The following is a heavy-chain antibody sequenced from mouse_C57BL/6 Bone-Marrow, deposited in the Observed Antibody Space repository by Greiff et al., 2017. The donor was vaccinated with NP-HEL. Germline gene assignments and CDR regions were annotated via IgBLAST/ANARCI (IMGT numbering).Heavy chain of an antibody. CDR1: GYTFTDYN. CDR2: INPNNGGT. J-gene: IGHJ2*01. Sequence: EVQLQQSGPELVKPGASVKIPCKASGYTFTDYNMDWVKQSHGKSLEWIGDINPNNGGTIYNQKFKGKAKLTVDKSSSTAYMELRSLTSEDTAVYYCARRQLRLLHFDYWGQGTTLTVSS. V-gene: IGHV1-18*01. D-gene: IGHD3-2*02. CDR3: ARRQLRLLHFDY.